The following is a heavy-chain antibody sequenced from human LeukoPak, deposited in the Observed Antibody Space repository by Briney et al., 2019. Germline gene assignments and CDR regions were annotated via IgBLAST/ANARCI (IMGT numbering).Heavy chain of an antibody. V-gene: IGHV3-64D*06. CDR3: VKVGDSGYGEYYQH. CDR1: GFTFRDYP. D-gene: IGHD5-12*01. J-gene: IGHJ1*01. Sequence: PGGSLRLSCSASGFTFRDYPIHWVRQAPGEGLQYVSAISSAGGTTYYADSERGGFTISRDNSKNTLYLQMSSLRAEDTALYYCVKVGDSGYGEYYQHWGQGTLVTVSS. CDR2: ISSAGGTT.